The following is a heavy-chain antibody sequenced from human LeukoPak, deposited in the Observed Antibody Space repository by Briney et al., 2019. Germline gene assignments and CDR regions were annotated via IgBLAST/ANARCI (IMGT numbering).Heavy chain of an antibody. CDR3: ARAYYDFWSGYSHYYYYMDV. Sequence: GESLKISCKGSGYSFTSYWIGWVRQMPGKGLEWMGIIYPGDSDTRYSPSFQGQVTISADKSIGTAYLQWSSLKASDTAMYYCARAYYDFWSGYSHYYYYMDVWGKGTTVTVSS. V-gene: IGHV5-51*01. J-gene: IGHJ6*03. CDR1: GYSFTSYW. D-gene: IGHD3-3*01. CDR2: IYPGDSDT.